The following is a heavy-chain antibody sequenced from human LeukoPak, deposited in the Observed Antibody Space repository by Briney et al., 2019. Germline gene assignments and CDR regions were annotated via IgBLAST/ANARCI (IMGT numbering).Heavy chain of an antibody. CDR3: ARASSSGWYAGDY. J-gene: IGHJ4*02. CDR2: ISSSSSTI. Sequence: GGSLRLSCAASGFTFSSYSMNWVRQAPGKGLEWVSYISSSSSTIYYADSVKGRFTISRDNAKNSLYLQMNSLRAEDTAVYYCARASSSGWYAGDYWGQGTLVTVSS. V-gene: IGHV3-48*01. CDR1: GFTFSSYS. D-gene: IGHD6-19*01.